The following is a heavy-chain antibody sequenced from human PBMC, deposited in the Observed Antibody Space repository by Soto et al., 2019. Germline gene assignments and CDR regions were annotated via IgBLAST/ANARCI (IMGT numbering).Heavy chain of an antibody. D-gene: IGHD4-4*01. J-gene: IGHJ4*02. CDR2: TYYRSKCYN. CDR3: ARGPNYYNYFDY. CDR1: GDSVSGNSAA. V-gene: IGHV6-1*01. Sequence: SQTLSLTCAISGDSVSGNSAAWNRIRQSQSSGLEWIGRTYYRSKCYNDYAVSAKSRRTINPDTSQNQFSLQLNSVTPEDTAVYYCARGPNYYNYFDYWGQGTLVTVSS.